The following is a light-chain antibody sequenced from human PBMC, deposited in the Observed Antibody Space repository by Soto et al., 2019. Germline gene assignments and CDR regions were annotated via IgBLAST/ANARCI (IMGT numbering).Light chain of an antibody. CDR3: QQYGSSPCT. CDR2: GTS. CDR1: QTVNNSY. Sequence: EIVLTQSPGTLSLSPGERATLSCRASQTVNNSYLAWYQQKPGQAPRLLIDGTSSRATGIPDRFSGSGSGTDFTLTISRLEPEDFAVYYCQQYGSSPCTFGQGTKLEIK. J-gene: IGKJ2*01. V-gene: IGKV3-20*01.